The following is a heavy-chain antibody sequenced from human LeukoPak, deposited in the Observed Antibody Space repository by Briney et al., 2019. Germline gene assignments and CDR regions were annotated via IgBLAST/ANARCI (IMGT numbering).Heavy chain of an antibody. Sequence: GGSLRLSCAASGFTFSTYEMNWVRQAPGKGLEWVSYIGSSDTMYYADSVKGRFTISRDNAKNSLYLQMNSLRAEDTAIYYCAREGRSGYDLTGYYGMDVWAKGPRSPSHQ. D-gene: IGHD5-12*01. CDR3: AREGRSGYDLTGYYGMDV. J-gene: IGHJ6*04. V-gene: IGHV3-48*03. CDR2: IGSSDTM. CDR1: GFTFSTYE.